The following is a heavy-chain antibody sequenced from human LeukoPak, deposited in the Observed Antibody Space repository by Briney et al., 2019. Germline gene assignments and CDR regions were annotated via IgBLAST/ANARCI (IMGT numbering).Heavy chain of an antibody. CDR2: IIPIFGTA. J-gene: IGHJ3*02. CDR3: ATQGAAIAAGHDAFDI. V-gene: IGHV1-69*06. CDR1: GGTFSSYA. Sequence: SVKVSCKASGGTFSSYAISWVRQAPGQGLEWMGGIIPIFGTANYAQKFQGRVTITADKSTSTAYMGLSSLRSEDTAVYYCATQGAAIAAGHDAFDIWGQGTMVTVSS. D-gene: IGHD2-21*01.